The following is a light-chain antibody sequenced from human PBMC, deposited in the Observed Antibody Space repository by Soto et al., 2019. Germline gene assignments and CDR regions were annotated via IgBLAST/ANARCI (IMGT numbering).Light chain of an antibody. CDR1: QSVSSN. CDR2: GAS. V-gene: IGKV3-15*01. J-gene: IGKJ4*01. CDR3: QQYNTWPALT. Sequence: EIVMTQSPATLSVSPGERATLSCRASQSVSSNLAWYQQKPGQAPRLLIYGASTRASGILARFSGSGSATAFSLTFRSLLSEDFTAYSCQQYNTWPALTFACGTQVAIK.